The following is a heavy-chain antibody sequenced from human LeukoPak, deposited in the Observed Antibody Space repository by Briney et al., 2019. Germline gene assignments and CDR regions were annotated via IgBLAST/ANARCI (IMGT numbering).Heavy chain of an antibody. CDR1: GYTFTGYY. V-gene: IGHV1-2*06. CDR3: ARGSLRLLSWGDYYDSSGYPDY. CDR2: IHPNSGGT. D-gene: IGHD3-22*01. J-gene: IGHJ4*02. Sequence: ASVKVSCKASGYTFTGYYMHWVRQAPGQGLEWMGRIHPNSGGTNYAQKFQGRVTMTRDTSISRAYMELSRLRSDDTAVYYCARGSLRLLSWGDYYDSSGYPDYWGQGTLVTVSS.